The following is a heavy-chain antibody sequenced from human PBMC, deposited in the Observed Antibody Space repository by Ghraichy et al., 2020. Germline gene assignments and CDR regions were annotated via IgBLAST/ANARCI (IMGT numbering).Heavy chain of an antibody. J-gene: IGHJ4*02. V-gene: IGHV3-53*01. CDR2: IYSSGTT. CDR1: GFSVSSND. Sequence: GGSLRLSCAASGFSVSSNDMNWVRQAPGKGLEWVSLIYSSGTTHYADSVKGRFTISRDTSKNMVYLQMNSLRAEDTAVYYCARRPVVAVPGSGGDNWGQGVLVTVSS. CDR3: ARRPVVAVPGSGGDN. D-gene: IGHD6-19*01.